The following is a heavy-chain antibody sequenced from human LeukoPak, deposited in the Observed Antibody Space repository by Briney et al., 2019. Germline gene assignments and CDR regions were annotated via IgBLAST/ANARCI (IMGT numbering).Heavy chain of an antibody. CDR3: ARERGYSIWGDFEC. V-gene: IGHV3-20*04. CDR1: GFTFDDYG. J-gene: IGHJ4*02. Sequence: GGSLRLSCAASGFTFDDYGMSWVRQAPGKGLEWVSGINWNGDSTGYVDSVKGRFTISRDNAKNSLYLQMNSLRAEDTALYYCARERGYSIWGDFECWGQGTLVTVSS. D-gene: IGHD5-18*01. CDR2: INWNGDST.